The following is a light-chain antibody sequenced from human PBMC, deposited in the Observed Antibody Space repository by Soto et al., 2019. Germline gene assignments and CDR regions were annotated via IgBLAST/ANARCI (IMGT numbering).Light chain of an antibody. CDR3: QQYNSDSIT. J-gene: IGKJ5*01. Sequence: DIQLTQSPSTLAASVGDRVTITCRASQSISSWLAWYQQKTGKAPKLLIYKASSLESGVPSRFSGSGSGTEFTLTISSLQPGEFATYYCQQYNSDSITFGQGTRLEIK. CDR2: KAS. CDR1: QSISSW. V-gene: IGKV1-5*03.